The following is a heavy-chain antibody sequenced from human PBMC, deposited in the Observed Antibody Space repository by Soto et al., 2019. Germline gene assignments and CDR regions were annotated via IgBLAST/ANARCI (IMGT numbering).Heavy chain of an antibody. D-gene: IGHD1-26*01. CDR3: DRIKWGLNYYNGMDV. J-gene: IGHJ6*02. CDR2: INPKTAAT. V-gene: IGHV1-2*02. Sequence: QVQLVQSGAEVKKSGASVKVSCKPSGYSFSDYFIQWVRQAPGQGLECVAWINPKTAATNYAKKFQGRVSLTWDTSSTTAYMELTRLRPDDTAVYYCDRIKWGLNYYNGMDVWGQGPTVIVSS. CDR1: GYSFSDYF.